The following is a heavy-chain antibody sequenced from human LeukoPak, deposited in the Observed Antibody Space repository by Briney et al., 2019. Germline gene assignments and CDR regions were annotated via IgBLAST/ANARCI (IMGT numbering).Heavy chain of an antibody. CDR1: GFTFSAHI. D-gene: IGHD3-3*01. CDR3: TREGGVGDYTAFDI. Sequence: GGSLRLSCAASGFTFSAHILDWVRQAPGKGLEWICRIRKNPHEYTTEYAASVKGRFLILRDDSQDSVFLQMNSLETEDTAVYFCTREGGVGDYTAFDIWGHGTLVTVSS. J-gene: IGHJ3*02. CDR2: IRKNPHEYTT. V-gene: IGHV3-72*01.